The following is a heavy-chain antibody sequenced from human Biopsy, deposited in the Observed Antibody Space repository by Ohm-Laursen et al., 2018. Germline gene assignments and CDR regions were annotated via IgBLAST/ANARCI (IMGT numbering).Heavy chain of an antibody. J-gene: IGHJ4*02. Sequence: GASVKVSCKASGYTFTSYGISWVQQAPGQGLEWMGWINTYNGNTNYAQNLQGRVTMITDTSTSTTYVELRSLRSDDTAVYYCARERGGYKRTDYWGQGTLVTVSS. V-gene: IGHV1-18*01. CDR3: ARERGGYKRTDY. CDR2: INTYNGNT. CDR1: GYTFTSYG. D-gene: IGHD5-24*01.